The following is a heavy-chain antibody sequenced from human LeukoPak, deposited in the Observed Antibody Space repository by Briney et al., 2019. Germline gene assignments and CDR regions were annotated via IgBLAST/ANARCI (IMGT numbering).Heavy chain of an antibody. CDR3: ATQRGSYLWGTDFDY. J-gene: IGHJ4*02. CDR2: INHNSGDT. D-gene: IGHD3-16*01. V-gene: IGHV1-2*02. CDR1: GYTFTGYY. Sequence: ASLKVSCKASGYTFTGYYMHWVRQAPGQGLEWMGGINHNSGDTKYAQKFQGRVTMTRDTSISTAYMELSRLRSDDTAVYYCATQRGSYLWGTDFDYWGQGTLVTVSS.